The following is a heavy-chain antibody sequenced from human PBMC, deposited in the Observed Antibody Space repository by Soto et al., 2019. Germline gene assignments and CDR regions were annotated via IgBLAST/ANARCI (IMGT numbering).Heavy chain of an antibody. CDR2: IIPIFGTA. CDR3: ARIGFVGKNLEFDY. CDR1: GGTFSSYA. Sequence: QVQLVQSGAAVKKPGSSVKVSCKASGGTFSSYAISWVRQAPGQGLEWMGGIIPIFGTANYAQKFQGRVTITADKSTSTAYMELSSLRSDDTAVYYCARIGFVGKNLEFDYWGQGTLVTVSS. J-gene: IGHJ4*02. D-gene: IGHD3-3*01. V-gene: IGHV1-69*06.